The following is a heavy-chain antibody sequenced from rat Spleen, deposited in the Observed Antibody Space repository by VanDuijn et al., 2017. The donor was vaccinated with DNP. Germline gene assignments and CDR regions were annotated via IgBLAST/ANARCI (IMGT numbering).Heavy chain of an antibody. CDR1: GFTFNNYW. Sequence: EVQLVESGGDLVQPGRSLKLSCVASGFTFNNYWMTWVRQVPGKGLEWLASITSNGGATYYLDSVKGRFTISRDNAKSTLYLQMDSLRSEDTATYYCTTLGFDYWGQGVMVTVSS. D-gene: IGHD5-1*01. CDR3: TTLGFDY. V-gene: IGHV5-31*01. J-gene: IGHJ2*01. CDR2: ITSNGGAT.